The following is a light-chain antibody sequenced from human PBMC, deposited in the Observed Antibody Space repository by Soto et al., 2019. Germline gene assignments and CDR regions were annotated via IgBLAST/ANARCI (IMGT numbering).Light chain of an antibody. CDR1: SSDVGVYNY. CDR2: DVS. CDR3: SSYTSSSLYV. Sequence: QSALTQPASGSGSPGQSITISCTGTSSDVGVYNYVSLYQQHPGKAPKRMIYDVSNRPSGVSNRFSGSQSGNTASLTISGLQAEDEADYYCSSYTSSSLYVFGTGTKLTVL. V-gene: IGLV2-14*01. J-gene: IGLJ1*01.